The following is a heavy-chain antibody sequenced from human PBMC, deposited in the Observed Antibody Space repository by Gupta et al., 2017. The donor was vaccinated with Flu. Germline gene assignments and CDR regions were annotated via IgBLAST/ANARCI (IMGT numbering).Heavy chain of an antibody. Sequence: ELQVLDFGVGLGQPGGSLRLSCSACGFTFSSYAMSWVRQAPGKGLEGVSAIRGSGGSTYYADSVKGRFTISRDNSKNTLYLQMNSLRAEDTAVYYWAKDIRAHDYSIQDYWGQGTLVTVSS. CDR1: GFTFSSYA. CDR3: AKDIRAHDYSIQDY. J-gene: IGHJ4*02. D-gene: IGHD4-11*01. V-gene: IGHV3-23*01. CDR2: IRGSGGST.